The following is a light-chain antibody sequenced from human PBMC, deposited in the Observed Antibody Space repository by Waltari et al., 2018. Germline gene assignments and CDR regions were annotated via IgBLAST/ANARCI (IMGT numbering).Light chain of an antibody. V-gene: IGLV1-51*01. CDR1: TSNIRNNY. J-gene: IGLJ2*01. CDR3: GTWDGSLSGAV. Sequence: QSVLTQPPSVSAAPGQKVTISCSGSTSNIRNNYVSWYRQVPGTAPTLLIYDNGKRPAGIPDRFSGSKSGTSATLDITALQPADEADYYCGTWDGSLSGAVFGGGTKLTVL. CDR2: DNG.